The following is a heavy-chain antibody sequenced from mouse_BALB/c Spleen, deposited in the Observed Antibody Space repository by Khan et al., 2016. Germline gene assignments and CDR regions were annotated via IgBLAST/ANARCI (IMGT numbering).Heavy chain of an antibody. J-gene: IGHJ2*01. Sequence: QVQLQQSGAGLARPGAPGSFSAKPLGSPFTPYWVQGLNQRPDQGREWMGAIYLGDGVPTSTKKFKTKVTWPADKSSSTAYMHLGSLASEDSAVYYCARNFPFDYWGQGTTLTVSS. CDR1: GSPFTPYW. CDR2: IYLGDGVP. CDR3: ARNFPFDY. V-gene: IGHV1-87*01.